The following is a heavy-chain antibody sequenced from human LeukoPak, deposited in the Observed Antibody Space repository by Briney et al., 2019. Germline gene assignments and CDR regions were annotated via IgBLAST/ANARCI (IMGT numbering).Heavy chain of an antibody. Sequence: PSETLSLTCTVSGGSISSYYWSWVRQPPGKGLEWLGYIYFSGITNYNPSLKSRVTISVDTSKNQFSLKLSTVTAADTAVYYCARVLGSGYSDYWGQETLVTVPS. D-gene: IGHD2-15*01. CDR3: ARVLGSGYSDY. CDR2: IYFSGIT. CDR1: GGSISSYY. V-gene: IGHV4-59*01. J-gene: IGHJ4*02.